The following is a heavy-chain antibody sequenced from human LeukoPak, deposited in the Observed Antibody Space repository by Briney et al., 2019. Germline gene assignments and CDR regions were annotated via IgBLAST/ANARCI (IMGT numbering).Heavy chain of an antibody. CDR1: GFTFSTYS. CDR3: ARDGGYRGYDADC. D-gene: IGHD5-12*01. J-gene: IGHJ4*02. V-gene: IGHV3-48*01. CDR2: ISDSGAM. Sequence: GGSLRLSCAASGFTFSTYSMKWVRQAPGKVLEWVSYISDSGAMYYADSVRGRFTISRENAQNSLFLQMNSLRAEDTAVYYCARDGGYRGYDADCWGQGTLVTVSS.